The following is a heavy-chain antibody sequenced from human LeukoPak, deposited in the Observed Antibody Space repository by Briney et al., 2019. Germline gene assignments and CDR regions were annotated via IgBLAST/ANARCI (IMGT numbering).Heavy chain of an antibody. CDR2: ISYDGSNK. Sequence: PGGSLRLSCAASGFTFSSYAMHWVRQAPGKGLEWVAVISYDGSNKYYADSVKGRFTISRDNSKNTLYLQMNSLRAEDTAVYYCASRFLEHPWGQGTLVTASS. D-gene: IGHD3-3*01. CDR3: ASRFLEHP. J-gene: IGHJ5*02. V-gene: IGHV3-30-3*01. CDR1: GFTFSSYA.